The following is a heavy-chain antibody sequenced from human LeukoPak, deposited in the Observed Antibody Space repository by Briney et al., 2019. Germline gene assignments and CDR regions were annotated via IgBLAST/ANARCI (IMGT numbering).Heavy chain of an antibody. Sequence: GGSLRLSCAASGFTLSSYSMNWVRQAPGKGLEWVSSISSSSSYIYYADSVKGRFTISRDNAKNSLYLQMNSLRAEDTALYYCARDSISHDAFDIWGQGTMVTVSS. CDR3: ARDSISHDAFDI. D-gene: IGHD2-2*01. J-gene: IGHJ3*02. CDR2: ISSSSSYI. CDR1: GFTLSSYS. V-gene: IGHV3-21*04.